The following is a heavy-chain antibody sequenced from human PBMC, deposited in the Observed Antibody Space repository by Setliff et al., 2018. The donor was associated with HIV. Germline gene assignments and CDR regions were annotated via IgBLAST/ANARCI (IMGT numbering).Heavy chain of an antibody. J-gene: IGHJ4*02. D-gene: IGHD6-6*01. CDR1: GGSISNYY. CDR3: ARHVGYSSSSLDY. Sequence: PSETLSLTCTVSGGSISNYYWSWIRQPPGKGLEWIGYIYSSGTTDYNPSLKSRVTMSVDTSNSHFSLKLSSVTAADTAVYYCARHVGYSSSSLDYWGQGTLVTVSS. V-gene: IGHV4-59*08. CDR2: IYSSGTT.